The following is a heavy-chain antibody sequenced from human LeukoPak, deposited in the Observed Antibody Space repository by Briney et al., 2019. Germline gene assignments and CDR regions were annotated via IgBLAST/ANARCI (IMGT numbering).Heavy chain of an antibody. J-gene: IGHJ6*03. CDR2: ISSSGSTI. Sequence: GRSLRLSCAASGFTFSSYGMHWVRQAPGKGLEWVSYISSSGSTIYYADSVKGRFTISGDNAKNSLYLQMNSLRAEDTAVYYCARRWLQSWGMDVWGKGTTVIVSS. V-gene: IGHV3-48*04. CDR1: GFTFSSYG. CDR3: ARRWLQSWGMDV. D-gene: IGHD5-24*01.